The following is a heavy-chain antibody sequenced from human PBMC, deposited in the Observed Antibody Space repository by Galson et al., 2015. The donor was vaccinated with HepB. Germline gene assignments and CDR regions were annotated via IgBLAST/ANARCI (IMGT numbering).Heavy chain of an antibody. Sequence: ETLSLTCTVSGGSISSSSYYWGWIRQPPGKGLEWIGSIYYSGSTYYNPSLKSRVTISVDTSKNQFSLKLSSVTAADTAVYYCARQGIVALFDYWGQGTLVTVSS. V-gene: IGHV4-39*01. D-gene: IGHD5-12*01. J-gene: IGHJ4*02. CDR3: ARQGIVALFDY. CDR1: GGSISSSSYY. CDR2: IYYSGST.